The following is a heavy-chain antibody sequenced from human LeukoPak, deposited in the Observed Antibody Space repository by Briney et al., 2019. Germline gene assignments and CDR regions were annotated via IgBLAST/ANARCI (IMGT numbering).Heavy chain of an antibody. J-gene: IGHJ4*02. CDR3: ARGRVTRYEGYFDY. V-gene: IGHV3-48*01. CDR1: GFTFSSYS. Sequence: GGSLRLSCAASGFTFSSYSMNWVRQAPGKGLEWVSYISSSSSTIYYADSVKGRFTISRDNAKNSLYLQMNSLGAEDTAVYYCARGRVTRYEGYFDYWGQGTLVTVSS. CDR2: ISSSSSTI. D-gene: IGHD4-11*01.